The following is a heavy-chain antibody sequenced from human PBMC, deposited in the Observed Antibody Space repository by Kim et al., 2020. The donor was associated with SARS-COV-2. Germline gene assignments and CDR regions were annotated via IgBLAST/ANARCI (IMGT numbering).Heavy chain of an antibody. CDR3: ARPSTRYSYGPYYFDY. Sequence: ASVKVSCKASGYTFTGYYMHWVRQAPGQGLEWMGWINPNSGGTNYAQKFQGRVTMTRDTSISTAYMELSRLRSDDTAVYYCARPSTRYSYGPYYFDYWGQGTLVTVSS. D-gene: IGHD5-18*01. CDR1: GYTFTGYY. V-gene: IGHV1-2*02. J-gene: IGHJ4*02. CDR2: INPNSGGT.